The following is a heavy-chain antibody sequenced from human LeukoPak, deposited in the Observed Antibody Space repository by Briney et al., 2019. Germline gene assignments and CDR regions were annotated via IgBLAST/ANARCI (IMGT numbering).Heavy chain of an antibody. CDR1: GFTFSTYE. D-gene: IGHD6-6*01. CDR3: VGESTSSTDY. Sequence: GGSLRLSCAASGFTFSTYEMNWVRQAPGKGLEWVSYISTSASTIYYADSVKGRFTISRDNAKNSLYLQMNSLRAEDTAVYYCVGESTSSTDYWGQGTLVTVSS. CDR2: ISTSASTI. V-gene: IGHV3-48*03. J-gene: IGHJ4*02.